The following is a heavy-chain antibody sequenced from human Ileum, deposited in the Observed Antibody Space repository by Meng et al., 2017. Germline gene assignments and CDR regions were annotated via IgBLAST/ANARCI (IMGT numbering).Heavy chain of an antibody. CDR2: IYESGTT. V-gene: IGHV4-4*02. D-gene: IGHD1-14*01. CDR1: GDSIRSGNW. CDR3: ARVSYNKGSPKFDS. J-gene: IGHJ4*02. Sequence: QGQVQWWVPGLEKSSAPLSLSCAVSGDSIRSGNWWSWVRQPPGKGLEWIGEIYESGTTHYNPSLKSRVTISVDKSKNEFSLKLSSVTAADTALYYCARVSYNKGSPKFDSWGQGTLVTVSS.